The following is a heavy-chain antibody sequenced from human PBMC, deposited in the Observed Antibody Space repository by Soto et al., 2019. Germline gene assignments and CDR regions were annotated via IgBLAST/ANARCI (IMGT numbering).Heavy chain of an antibody. CDR2: IKQDGSEK. J-gene: IGHJ6*02. D-gene: IGHD2-2*01. CDR1: AFTFRNYW. CDR3: ARVDCSSISCYGDYSYYGMDV. Sequence: EVQLVESGGGLVQPGGSLRLSCAASAFTFRNYWMSWVRQAPGKGLEWVANIKQDGSEKYYVDSVKGRFTISRDTAKGSLYLQSTSLRAEDTAVYYCARVDCSSISCYGDYSYYGMDVWGQGTTVTVS. V-gene: IGHV3-7*05.